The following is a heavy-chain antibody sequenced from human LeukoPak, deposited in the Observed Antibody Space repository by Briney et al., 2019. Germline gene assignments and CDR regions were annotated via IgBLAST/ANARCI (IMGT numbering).Heavy chain of an antibody. Sequence: SQTLSLTCTVPGGSISSGDYYWSWIRQPPGKGLEWIGYIYYSGSTYYNPSLKSRVTISVDTSKNQFSLKLSSVTAADTAVYYCARALLEDIVVVPAATIDYWGQGTLVTVSS. D-gene: IGHD2-2*01. CDR1: GGSISSGDYY. CDR3: ARALLEDIVVVPAATIDY. V-gene: IGHV4-30-4*01. J-gene: IGHJ4*02. CDR2: IYYSGST.